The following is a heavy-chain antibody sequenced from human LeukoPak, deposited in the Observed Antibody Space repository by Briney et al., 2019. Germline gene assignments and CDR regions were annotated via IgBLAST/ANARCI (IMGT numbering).Heavy chain of an antibody. CDR3: AKSRSGWFWGYFDY. CDR1: GFTFSSYA. V-gene: IGHV3-23*01. Sequence: PGGSLRLSCAASGFTFSSYAMSWVRQAPGKGLEWVSAISGSGGSTYYADSVKGRFTISRDNSKNTLYLQMNSLRAEDTAVYHCAKSRSGWFWGYFDYWGQGSLVAVSS. D-gene: IGHD6-13*01. CDR2: ISGSGGST. J-gene: IGHJ4*02.